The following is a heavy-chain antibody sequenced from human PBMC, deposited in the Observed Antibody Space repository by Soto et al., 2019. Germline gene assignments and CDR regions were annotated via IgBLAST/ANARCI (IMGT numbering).Heavy chain of an antibody. V-gene: IGHV3-15*01. J-gene: IGHJ6*02. CDR3: TTDGGGELRSRGYYYYYGMDV. CDR2: IKSKTDGGTT. CDR1: GFTFSNAW. Sequence: GGFLRLSCAASGFTFSNAWMSWVRQAPGKGLEWVGRIKSKTDGGTTDYAAPVKGRFTISRDDSKNTLYLQMNSLKTEDTAVYYCTTDGGGELRSRGYYYYYGMDVWGQGTTVTVSS. D-gene: IGHD1-26*01.